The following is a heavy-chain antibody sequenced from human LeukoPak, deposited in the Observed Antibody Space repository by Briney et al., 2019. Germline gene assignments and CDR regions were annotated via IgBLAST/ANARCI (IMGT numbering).Heavy chain of an antibody. D-gene: IGHD3-3*01. CDR2: IYYSGST. V-gene: IGHV4-39*01. CDR1: SSYW. CDR3: ARHPFWSGRNGWYYYYGMDV. J-gene: IGHJ6*02. Sequence: SSYWMNWVRQPPGKGLEWIGSIYYSGSTYYNPSLKSRVTISVDTSKNQFSLKLSSVTAADTAVYYCARHPFWSGRNGWYYYYGMDVWGQGTTVTVSS.